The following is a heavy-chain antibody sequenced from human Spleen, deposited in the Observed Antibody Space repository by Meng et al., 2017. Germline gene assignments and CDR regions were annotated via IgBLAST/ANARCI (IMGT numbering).Heavy chain of an antibody. CDR2: IYYSGST. V-gene: IGHV4-31*01. J-gene: IGHJ4*02. Sequence: QAQSQESGPGLVKPSQTLSLTCTVSGGSISSGGYSWSWIRQHPGKGLEWIGYIYYSGSTYYNPSLKSLVTISVDTSKNQFSLKLSSVTAADTAVYYCARVTTVTDIYFDYWGQGTLVTVSS. D-gene: IGHD4-17*01. CDR1: GGSISSGGYS. CDR3: ARVTTVTDIYFDY.